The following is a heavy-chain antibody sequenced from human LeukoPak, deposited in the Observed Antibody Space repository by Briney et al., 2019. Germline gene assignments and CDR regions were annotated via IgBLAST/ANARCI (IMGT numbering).Heavy chain of an antibody. D-gene: IGHD3-10*01. CDR1: GFTFRNYA. CDR3: AKATMGSASYLDGMDV. Sequence: GGSLRLSCAASGFTFRNYAMHWVRQAPGKGLEGVSGISWNSGSIGYADSVKGPFTISRDNAKNSLYLQMHSLRAEDTALYYCAKATMGSASYLDGMDVWGQGTTVTVSS. V-gene: IGHV3-9*01. J-gene: IGHJ6*02. CDR2: ISWNSGSI.